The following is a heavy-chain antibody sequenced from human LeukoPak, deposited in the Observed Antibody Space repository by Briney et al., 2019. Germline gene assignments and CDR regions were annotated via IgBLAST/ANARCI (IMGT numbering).Heavy chain of an antibody. D-gene: IGHD5-24*01. CDR3: ARVGPVGTITLSFDD. Sequence: PSETLSLTCSVSGASISSSSYYWGWIRQPPGKQLEWIGNIYYSGNTYYNPSLHGRVTLSIDTSRNHFSLKLTSVTAADTAFYYCARVGPVGTITLSFDDWGQGTLVTVSS. CDR1: GASISSSSYY. V-gene: IGHV4-39*07. J-gene: IGHJ4*02. CDR2: IYYSGNT.